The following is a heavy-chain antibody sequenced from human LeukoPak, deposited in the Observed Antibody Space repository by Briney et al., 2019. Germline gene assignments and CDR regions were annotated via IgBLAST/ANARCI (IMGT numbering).Heavy chain of an antibody. V-gene: IGHV3-15*01. J-gene: IGHJ4*02. CDR2: IKRKTDGGTT. D-gene: IGHD2-15*01. CDR3: TTDTRRVVVPK. CDR1: GFSFNDAG. Sequence: PGGSLRLSCAASGFSFNDAGMSWVRQAPGKGLEWVGRIKRKTDGGTTDYAAPVKGRFTISRDDSKTSLYLQMNNLKTEDTAVYYCTTDTRRVVVPKWGQGTLVTVSS.